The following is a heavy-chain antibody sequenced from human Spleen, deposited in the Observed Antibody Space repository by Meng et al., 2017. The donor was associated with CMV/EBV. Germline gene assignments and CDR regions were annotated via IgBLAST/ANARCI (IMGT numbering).Heavy chain of an antibody. J-gene: IGHJ5*02. CDR3: AAKSFTPHWGWFDP. Sequence: AADNTCTNCYEHGVRQAHEQGLGWMGIGNPTDSSRSYEQKFQSRVTMTREASTNTVYMELSSLGSEDAAVYYCAAKSFTPHWGWFDPWGQGTLVTVSS. CDR1: DNTCTNCY. V-gene: IGHV1-46*01. CDR2: GNPTDSSR. D-gene: IGHD7-27*01.